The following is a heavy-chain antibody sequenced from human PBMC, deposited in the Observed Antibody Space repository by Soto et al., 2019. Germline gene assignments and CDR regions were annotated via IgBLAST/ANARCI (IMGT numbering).Heavy chain of an antibody. CDR1: GGSISSYY. Sequence: KTSETLSLTCTVSGGSISSYYWSWIRQPPGKGLEWIGYIYYSGSTNYNPSLKSRVTISVDTSKNQFSLKLSSVTAADTAVYYCARVMGYDFWSGPSPYYFDYWGQGTLVTVSS. D-gene: IGHD3-3*01. J-gene: IGHJ4*02. CDR3: ARVMGYDFWSGPSPYYFDY. CDR2: IYYSGST. V-gene: IGHV4-59*01.